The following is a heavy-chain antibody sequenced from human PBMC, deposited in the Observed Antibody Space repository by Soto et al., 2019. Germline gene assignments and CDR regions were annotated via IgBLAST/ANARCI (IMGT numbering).Heavy chain of an antibody. CDR1: GFTFSSYA. V-gene: IGHV3-30-3*01. CDR2: ISYDGSNK. CDR3: ARDHEYRYGY. J-gene: IGHJ4*02. Sequence: QVQLVESGGGVVQPGRSLRLSCAASGFTFSSYAMNWVRQAPGKGLEWVAGISYDGSNKYYADSVKGRFTISRDNSKNTLYLQMNSLRAEDTAVYYCARDHEYRYGYWGQGNLVTGSS. D-gene: IGHD5-18*01.